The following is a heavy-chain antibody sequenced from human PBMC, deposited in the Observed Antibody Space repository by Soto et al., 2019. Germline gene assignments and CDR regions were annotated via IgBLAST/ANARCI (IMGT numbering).Heavy chain of an antibody. V-gene: IGHV3-64D*06. CDR2: ISSNGGST. CDR3: VKDGPYCSSTSCSNFDY. Sequence: QSGGSLRLSCSASGFTFSSYAMHWVRQAPGKGLEYVSAISSNGGSTYYANSVKGRFTISRDNSKNTLYLQMSSPRAEDTAVYYCVKDGPYCSSTSCSNFDYWGQGTLVTVSS. J-gene: IGHJ4*02. CDR1: GFTFSSYA. D-gene: IGHD2-2*01.